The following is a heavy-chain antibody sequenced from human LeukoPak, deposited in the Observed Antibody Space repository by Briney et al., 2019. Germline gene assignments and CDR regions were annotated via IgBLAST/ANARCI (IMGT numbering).Heavy chain of an antibody. CDR1: GFTVNSNY. V-gene: IGHV3-53*01. Sequence: GGSLRLSCAASGFTVNSNYMSWVRQAPGKGLEWVSVIYTGGTTDYADSVKGRFTISRDNSKNTLLLQMNSLRAEDTAVYYCARLPKTTYFDYWGQGTLVTVFS. CDR3: ARLPKTTYFDY. CDR2: IYTGGTT. J-gene: IGHJ4*02. D-gene: IGHD1-7*01.